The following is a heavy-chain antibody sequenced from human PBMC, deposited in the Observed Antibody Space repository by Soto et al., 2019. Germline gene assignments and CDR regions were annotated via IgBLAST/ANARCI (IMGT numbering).Heavy chain of an antibody. Sequence: VASVKVSCKASGYTFTSYGISWLRQAPGQGLEWMGWISAYNGNTNYAQKLQGRVTMTTDTSTSTAYMELRSLRSDDTAVYYCAREAFYYDSSGYYFGDSDAFDIWGQGTMVTVSS. D-gene: IGHD3-22*01. CDR3: AREAFYYDSSGYYFGDSDAFDI. CDR1: GYTFTSYG. J-gene: IGHJ3*02. V-gene: IGHV1-18*01. CDR2: ISAYNGNT.